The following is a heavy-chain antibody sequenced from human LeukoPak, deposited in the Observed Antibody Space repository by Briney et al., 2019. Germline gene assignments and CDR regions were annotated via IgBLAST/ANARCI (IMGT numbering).Heavy chain of an antibody. CDR3: ARSPRAGIAVAGTGSFDY. Sequence: PSETLSLTCAVYGGSFSGYYWSWIRQPPGKGLEWIGEINHSGSTNYNPSLKSRVTISVDTSKNQFSLKLSSVTAADTAVYYCARSPRAGIAVAGTGSFDYWGQGTLVTVSS. D-gene: IGHD6-19*01. CDR1: GGSFSGYY. V-gene: IGHV4-34*01. CDR2: INHSGST. J-gene: IGHJ4*02.